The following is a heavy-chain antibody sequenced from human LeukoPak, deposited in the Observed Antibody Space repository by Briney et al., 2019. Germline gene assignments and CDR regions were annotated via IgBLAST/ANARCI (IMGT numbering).Heavy chain of an antibody. CDR3: ARHPPYGSRNWGSYYFDY. CDR2: IYYSGNT. CDR1: GGSFSGYY. J-gene: IGHJ4*02. V-gene: IGHV4-39*01. Sequence: SETLSLTCAVYGGSFSGYYWGWIRQPPGKGLEWIGTIYYSGNTYYNPSVKSRVTISVDTSKSQFSLKLSSVTAADTAVYYCARHPPYGSRNWGSYYFDYWGQGTLVTVSS. D-gene: IGHD3-10*01.